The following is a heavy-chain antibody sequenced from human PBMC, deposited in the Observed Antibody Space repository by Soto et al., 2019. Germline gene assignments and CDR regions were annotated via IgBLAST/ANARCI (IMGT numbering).Heavy chain of an antibody. D-gene: IGHD6-13*01. CDR3: ARHPERIAEIGWFDP. CDR2: ISSSSSTI. V-gene: IGHV3-48*01. Sequence: EVQLVESGGGLVQPGGSLRLSCAASGFTFSSYSMNWVRQAPGKGLEWVSYISSSSSTIYYADSVKGRFTISRDKAKKSLYLQMNSLRAEDTVVYYCARHPERIAEIGWFDPWGQGTVVTVSS. CDR1: GFTFSSYS. J-gene: IGHJ5*02.